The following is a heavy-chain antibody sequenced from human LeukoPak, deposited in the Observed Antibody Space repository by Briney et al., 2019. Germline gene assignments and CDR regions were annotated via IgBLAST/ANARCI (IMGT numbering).Heavy chain of an antibody. CDR3: ATRIAVAGGFFDY. V-gene: IGHV3-23*01. J-gene: IGHJ4*02. CDR2: ISGSGGST. CDR1: GFTFSSYA. Sequence: PGGSLRLSCAASGFTFSSYAISWVRQAPGKGLEWVSAISGSGGSTYYADSVKGRFTISRDNSKNTLYLQMNSLRAEDTAVYYCATRIAVAGGFFDYWGQGTLVTVSS. D-gene: IGHD6-19*01.